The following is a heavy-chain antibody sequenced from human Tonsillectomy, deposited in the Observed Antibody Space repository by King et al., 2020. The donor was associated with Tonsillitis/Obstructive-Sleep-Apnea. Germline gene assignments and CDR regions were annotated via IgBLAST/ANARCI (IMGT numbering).Heavy chain of an antibody. J-gene: IGHJ4*02. D-gene: IGHD1-26*01. CDR1: GGTFSSYA. CDR2: IIPILGIA. V-gene: IGHV1-69*10. CDR3: ARWAGLVGATYFDY. Sequence: QLVQSGAEVKKPVSAVKVSCKASGGTFSSYAISWVRQAPGQGLEWMGGIIPILGIANYAQKFQGRVTITADKSTSTVYMELSSLRAEDTAVYYCARWAGLVGATYFDYWGQGTLVTVSS.